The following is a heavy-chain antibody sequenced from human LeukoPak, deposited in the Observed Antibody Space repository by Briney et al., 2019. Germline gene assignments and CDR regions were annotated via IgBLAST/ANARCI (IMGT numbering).Heavy chain of an antibody. Sequence: GGSLRLSCAASGFTFSSYAMHWVRQAPGKGLEWVAVISYDGGNKYYADSVKGRFTISRDNSKNTLYLQMNSLRAEDTAVYYCARAMVRGVHFDYWGQGTLVTVSS. V-gene: IGHV3-30*04. J-gene: IGHJ4*02. D-gene: IGHD3-10*01. CDR3: ARAMVRGVHFDY. CDR2: ISYDGGNK. CDR1: GFTFSSYA.